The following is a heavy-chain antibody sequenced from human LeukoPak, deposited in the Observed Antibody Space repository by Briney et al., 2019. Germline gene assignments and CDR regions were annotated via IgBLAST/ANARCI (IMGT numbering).Heavy chain of an antibody. J-gene: IGHJ6*02. D-gene: IGHD2-2*01. CDR1: GFTFSSYA. CDR3: AKGHNCSSTSCYFVSTYYYGMDV. CDR2: ISGSGGST. Sequence: GGSLRLSCAASGFTFSSYAMSWVRQAPGKGLEWVSAISGSGGSTYYADSVEGRFTISRDNSKNTLYLQMNSLRAEDTAVYYCAKGHNCSSTSCYFVSTYYYGMDVWGQGTTVTVSS. V-gene: IGHV3-23*01.